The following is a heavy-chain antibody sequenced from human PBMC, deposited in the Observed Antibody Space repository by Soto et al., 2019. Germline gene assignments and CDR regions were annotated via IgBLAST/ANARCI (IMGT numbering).Heavy chain of an antibody. J-gene: IGHJ5*02. CDR1: GYTFTSYG. D-gene: IGHD1-26*01. Sequence: ASVKVSCKASGYTFTSYGISWVRQAPGQGLEWMGWISAYNGNTNYAQKLQGRVTMTTDTSTSTAYMELRSLRSDDTAVYYCARDSSGSYSDRGHNWFAPRGQGTLVTVSS. CDR3: ARDSSGSYSDRGHNWFAP. V-gene: IGHV1-18*01. CDR2: ISAYNGNT.